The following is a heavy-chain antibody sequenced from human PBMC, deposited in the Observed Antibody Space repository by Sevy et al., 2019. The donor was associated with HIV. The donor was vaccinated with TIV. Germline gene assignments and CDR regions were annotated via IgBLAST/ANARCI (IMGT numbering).Heavy chain of an antibody. CDR3: AKGEIGYCSGGSCHMVDY. CDR2: IRYDGSNK. D-gene: IGHD2-15*01. Sequence: RGSLRLSCAASGFTFSSYGMHWVRQAPGKGLEWVAFIRYDGSNKYYADSVKGRFTISRDNSKNTLYLQMNSLRAEDTAVYYCAKGEIGYCSGGSCHMVDYWGQGTLVTVSS. V-gene: IGHV3-30*02. J-gene: IGHJ4*02. CDR1: GFTFSSYG.